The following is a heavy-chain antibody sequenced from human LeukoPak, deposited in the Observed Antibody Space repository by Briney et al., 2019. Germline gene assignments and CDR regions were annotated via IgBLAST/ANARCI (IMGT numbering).Heavy chain of an antibody. CDR1: GYTFTSYY. CDR3: ARAMGTVTTRNYYYYYGMDV. J-gene: IGHJ6*02. Sequence: ASVKVSCEASGYTFTSYYMHWVRQAPGQGLEWMGIINPSGGSTSYAQKFQGRVTMTRDTSTSTVYMELSSLRSEDTAVYYCARAMGTVTTRNYYYYYGMDVWGQGTTVTVSS. V-gene: IGHV1-46*01. D-gene: IGHD4-11*01. CDR2: INPSGGST.